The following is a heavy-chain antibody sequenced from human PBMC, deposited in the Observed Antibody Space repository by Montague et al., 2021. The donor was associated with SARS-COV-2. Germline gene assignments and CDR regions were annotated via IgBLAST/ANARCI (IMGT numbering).Heavy chain of an antibody. Sequence: SETLSLTCTVSGGSVSDYSWSWIRQPPGEGLDYLGYIFYTGITXXXPSXXXRVTISVDTSKNQFSLRLNSVTAADTAVYFCARLVTMSRKKPYYMDVWGKGTTVTVSS. CDR1: GGSVSDYS. CDR2: IFYTGIT. CDR3: ARLVTMSRKKPYYMDV. J-gene: IGHJ6*03. D-gene: IGHD3-10*02. V-gene: IGHV4-59*02.